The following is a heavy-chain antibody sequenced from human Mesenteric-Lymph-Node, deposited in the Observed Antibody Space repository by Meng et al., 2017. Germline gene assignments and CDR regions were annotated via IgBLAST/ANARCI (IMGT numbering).Heavy chain of an antibody. J-gene: IGHJ4*02. V-gene: IGHV3-30*01. Sequence: GESLKISCAASGFTFSSYAMHWVRQAPGKGLEWVAVISYDGSNKYYADSVKGRFTISRDNSMNTLYLQMNSLRAEDTAVYYCAARDIVVVVAARSSDYGDYWGQGTLVAVSS. CDR2: ISYDGSNK. CDR1: GFTFSSYA. D-gene: IGHD2-15*01. CDR3: AARDIVVVVAARSSDYGDY.